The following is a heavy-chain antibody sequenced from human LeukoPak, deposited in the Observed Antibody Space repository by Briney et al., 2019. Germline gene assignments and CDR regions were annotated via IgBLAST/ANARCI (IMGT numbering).Heavy chain of an antibody. CDR3: ARDMWRYRLLRWFDP. Sequence: PGGSLRLSCAASGFTFSDYYMSWIRQAPGKGLEWVSYISSSGSTIYYADSVKGRFTISRDNAKNSLYLQMNSLRAEDTAVYYCARDMWRYRLLRWFDPWGQGTLVTVSS. V-gene: IGHV3-11*01. D-gene: IGHD5-12*01. J-gene: IGHJ5*02. CDR2: ISSSGSTI. CDR1: GFTFSDYY.